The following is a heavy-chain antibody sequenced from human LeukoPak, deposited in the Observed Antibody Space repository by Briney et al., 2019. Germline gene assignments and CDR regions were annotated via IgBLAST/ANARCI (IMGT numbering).Heavy chain of an antibody. Sequence: KPGGSLRLSCAASGFTFSSYSLNWVRQPPAKGLEWVSSISSSSSDIYYADSVKGRFTISRDNAKNSLYLQMNSLRADDTAVYYCARFRTYYYDSRGYWGTIFDYWGQGTLVTVSS. D-gene: IGHD3-22*01. CDR3: ARFRTYYYDSRGYWGTIFDY. J-gene: IGHJ4*02. CDR1: GFTFSSYS. CDR2: ISSSSSDI. V-gene: IGHV3-21*01.